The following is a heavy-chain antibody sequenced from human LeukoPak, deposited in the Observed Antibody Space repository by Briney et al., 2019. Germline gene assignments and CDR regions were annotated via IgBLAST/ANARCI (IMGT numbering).Heavy chain of an antibody. J-gene: IGHJ4*02. CDR2: ISAYNGNT. D-gene: IGHD3-22*01. Sequence: ASVKVSCKASGYTFTSYGISWVRQAPGQGLEWMGWISAYNGNTNYAQKLQGRVTMTTDTSTSTAYMEPRSLRSDDTAVYYCARVSGMIVAVIDHRHDYWGQGTLVTVSS. CDR1: GYTFTSYG. CDR3: ARVSGMIVAVIDHRHDY. V-gene: IGHV1-18*01.